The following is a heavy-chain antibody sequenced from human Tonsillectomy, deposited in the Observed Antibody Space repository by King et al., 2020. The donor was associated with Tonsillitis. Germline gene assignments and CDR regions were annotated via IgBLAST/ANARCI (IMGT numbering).Heavy chain of an antibody. CDR1: GFTFSSYE. D-gene: IGHD3-22*01. CDR3: AREGIDYYDSSGYYRVDAFDI. J-gene: IGHJ3*02. CDR2: ISSSGSTI. V-gene: IGHV3-48*03. Sequence: QLVQSGGGLVQPGGSLRLSCAASGFTFSSYEMNWVRQAPGKGLEWVSYISSSGSTIYYADSAKGRFTISRDNAKNSLYLQMNSLRAEETAVYYCAREGIDYYDSSGYYRVDAFDIWGQGTMVTVSS.